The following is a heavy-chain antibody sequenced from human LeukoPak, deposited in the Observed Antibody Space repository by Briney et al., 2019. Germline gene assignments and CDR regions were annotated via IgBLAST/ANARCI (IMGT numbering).Heavy chain of an antibody. D-gene: IGHD2-8*01. Sequence: GGSLRLACAASGFTFSGHWMHWVRQTPEKGLVWVADINGDGTATNYAGSVKGRFTISRDNAKNTLYLQMNTLRAEDTAVYYCAKDKWWGASDHWGQGSLVTVSS. CDR3: AKDKWWGASDH. V-gene: IGHV3-74*01. J-gene: IGHJ4*02. CDR2: INGDGTAT. CDR1: GFTFSGHW.